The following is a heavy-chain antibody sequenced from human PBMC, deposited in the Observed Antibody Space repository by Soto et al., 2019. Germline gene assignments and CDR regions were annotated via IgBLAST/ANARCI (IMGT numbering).Heavy chain of an antibody. D-gene: IGHD6-6*01. V-gene: IGHV3-48*03. CDR1: GFTFSSYE. Sequence: PGGSLRLSCAASGFTFSSYEMNWVRQAPGKGLEWVSYISSSGSTIYYADSVKGRFTISRDNAKNSLYLQMNSLRAEDTAVYYCARDSSSLTYNWFDPWGQGTLVTVSS. CDR2: ISSSGSTI. J-gene: IGHJ5*02. CDR3: ARDSSSLTYNWFDP.